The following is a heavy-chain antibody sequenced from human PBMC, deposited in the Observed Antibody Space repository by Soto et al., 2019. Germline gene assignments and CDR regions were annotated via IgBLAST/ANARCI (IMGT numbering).Heavy chain of an antibody. V-gene: IGHV5-10-1*01. CDR2: SDPSDSYT. Sequence: GTGNVSTTFCVISVRKMPGEGLEWMGRSDPSDSYTNYSPSFQGHVTISADKSISTAYLQWSSLKASDTAMYYCARRVQQLVRDPWGQGTLVTVSS. CDR1: GNVSTTFC. J-gene: IGHJ5*02. CDR3: ARRVQQLVRDP. D-gene: IGHD6-13*01.